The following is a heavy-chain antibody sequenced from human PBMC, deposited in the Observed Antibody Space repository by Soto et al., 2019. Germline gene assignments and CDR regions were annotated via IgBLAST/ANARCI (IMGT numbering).Heavy chain of an antibody. D-gene: IGHD4-17*01. J-gene: IGHJ4*02. V-gene: IGHV4-39*01. CDR1: GGSISSSSYY. CDR2: IYYSGST. CDR3: ARLPRTTVTPPQRQMYYFDY. Sequence: QLQLQESGPGLVKPSETLSLTCTVSGGSISSSSYYWGWIRQPPGKGLEWIGSIYYSGSTYYNPSLKSRVTISVDTSKNQFSLKLSSVTAADTAVYYCARLPRTTVTPPQRQMYYFDYWGQGTLVTVSS.